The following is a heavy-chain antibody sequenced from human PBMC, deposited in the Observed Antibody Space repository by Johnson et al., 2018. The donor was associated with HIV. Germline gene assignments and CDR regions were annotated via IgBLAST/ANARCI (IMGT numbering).Heavy chain of an antibody. V-gene: IGHV3-11*04. J-gene: IGHJ3*02. CDR1: GFSFSDFY. CDR3: PSGRGYWDAFDI. Sequence: QVQLVESGGGLVKPGGSLRLSCAASGFSFSDFYMSWIRQTPGKGLEWVSYISSSGNTVYNADSVKGRFSISRDNAKQSLYLQMNSLRAEDTAVYYCPSGRGYWDAFDIWGQGTMVTVSS. D-gene: IGHD3-22*01. CDR2: ISSSGNTV.